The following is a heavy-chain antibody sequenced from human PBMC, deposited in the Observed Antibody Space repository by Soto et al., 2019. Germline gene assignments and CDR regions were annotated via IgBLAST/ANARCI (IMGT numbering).Heavy chain of an antibody. J-gene: IGHJ4*02. D-gene: IGHD5-18*01. CDR3: ARDHPHSYGVYYFDY. CDR1: GVSISSGDYC. V-gene: IGHV4-61*08. Sequence: PLETLPLTCTVSGVSISSGDYCWNWIRKSPGKGLEWIGYFYSSGSTHYNPSLQNRVTISINTSKNQVSLKVNSVTAADTAVYYCARDHPHSYGVYYFDYWGQGTPVTAPQ. CDR2: FYSSGST.